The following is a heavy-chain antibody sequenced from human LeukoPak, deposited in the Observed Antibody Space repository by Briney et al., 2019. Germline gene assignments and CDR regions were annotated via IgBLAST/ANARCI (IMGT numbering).Heavy chain of an antibody. Sequence: ASVKVSCKASGYTFTGYYMHWVQQAPGQGLEWMGWINPNSGGTNYAQKFQGWVTMTRDTSISTAYMELSRLRSDDTAVYYCARAAGPYYYGMDVWGQGTTVTVSS. CDR2: INPNSGGT. V-gene: IGHV1-2*04. D-gene: IGHD6-13*01. CDR1: GYTFTGYY. CDR3: ARAAGPYYYGMDV. J-gene: IGHJ6*02.